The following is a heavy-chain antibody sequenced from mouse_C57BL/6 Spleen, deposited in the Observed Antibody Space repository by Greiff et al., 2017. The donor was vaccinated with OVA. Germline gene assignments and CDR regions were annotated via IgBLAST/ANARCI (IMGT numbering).Heavy chain of an antibody. CDR3: ALGQADY. D-gene: IGHD4-1*01. Sequence: VQLVESGPELVKPGASVKLSCKASGYTFTSYDINWVKQRPGQGLEWIGWIYPRDGSTKYNEKFKGKATLTVDTSSSTAYMELHSLTSEDSAVYFCALGQADYWGQGTTLTVSS. CDR2: IYPRDGST. J-gene: IGHJ2*01. V-gene: IGHV1-85*01. CDR1: GYTFTSYD.